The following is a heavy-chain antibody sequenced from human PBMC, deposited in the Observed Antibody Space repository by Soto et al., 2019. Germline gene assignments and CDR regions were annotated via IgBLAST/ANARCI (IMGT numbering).Heavy chain of an antibody. CDR1: GDTFTSYG. Sequence: QVQLVQSGAEVKKPWASVKVSCQASGDTFTSYGISWVRQAPGQVLEWRGWISAYNGNTNYTQQLQARVTRTTDTSTSTAYMELRSLRSGDTAVYYCARDYWKGRTDAFDYWGQGTLVTVSS. D-gene: IGHD1-1*01. J-gene: IGHJ4*02. CDR2: ISAYNGNT. V-gene: IGHV1-18*01. CDR3: ARDYWKGRTDAFDY.